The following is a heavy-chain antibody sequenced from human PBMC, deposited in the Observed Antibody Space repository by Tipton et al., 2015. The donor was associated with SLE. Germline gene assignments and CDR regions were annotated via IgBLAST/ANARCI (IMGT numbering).Heavy chain of an antibody. D-gene: IGHD3-10*01. CDR2: IYYSGST. CDR3: ARDLYYGSGGPYYFDY. V-gene: IGHV4-59*11. CDR1: GGSISSHY. J-gene: IGHJ4*02. Sequence: TLSLTCTVSGGSISSHYWSWIRQPPGKGLEWIGYIYYSGSTNYNPSLKSRVTISVDTSKNQFSLKLSSATAADTAVYYCARDLYYGSGGPYYFDYWGQGTLVTVSS.